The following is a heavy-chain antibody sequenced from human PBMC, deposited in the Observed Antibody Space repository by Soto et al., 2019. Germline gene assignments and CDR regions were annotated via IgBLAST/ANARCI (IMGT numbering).Heavy chain of an antibody. CDR2: INPNDGGT. J-gene: IGHJ4*02. CDR1: GYTVTTHH. V-gene: IGHV1-46*01. Sequence: QVQLVQSGAEVKKPGASVKVSCKASGYTVTTHHVHWVRQAPGQGLEWVGIINPNDGGTLYAQKFQGRVTMTRDTSTSTVYVELSSLASEDTAVYYCARVAYQSLDNWGQGTLVTVCS. CDR3: ARVAYQSLDN. D-gene: IGHD3-16*01.